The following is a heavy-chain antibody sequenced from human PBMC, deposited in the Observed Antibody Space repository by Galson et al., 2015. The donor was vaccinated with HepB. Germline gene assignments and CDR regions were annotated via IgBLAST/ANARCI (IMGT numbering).Heavy chain of an antibody. CDR3: AKDIAVAGVDY. CDR1: GFTFSSYG. Sequence: SLRLSCAASGFTFSSYGMHWVRQAPGKGLEWVAVISYDGSNKYYADSVKGRFTTSRDNSKNTLYLQMNSLRAEDTAVYYCAKDIAVAGVDYWGQGTLVTVSS. D-gene: IGHD6-19*01. V-gene: IGHV3-30*18. J-gene: IGHJ4*02. CDR2: ISYDGSNK.